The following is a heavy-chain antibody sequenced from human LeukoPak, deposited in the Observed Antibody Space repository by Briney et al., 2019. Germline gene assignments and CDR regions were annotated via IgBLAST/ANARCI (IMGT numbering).Heavy chain of an antibody. CDR3: ARGGGYCSSTSCPYYYYYYYMDV. J-gene: IGHJ6*03. CDR1: GGSISSSSYY. CDR2: IYYSGST. V-gene: IGHV4-39*07. D-gene: IGHD2-2*01. Sequence: PSETLSLTCTVSGGSISSSSYYWGWIRQPPGKGLEWIGSIYYSGSTYYNPSLKSRVTISVDTSKNQFSLKLSSVTAADTAVYYCARGGGYCSSTSCPYYYYYYYMDVWGKGTTVTVSS.